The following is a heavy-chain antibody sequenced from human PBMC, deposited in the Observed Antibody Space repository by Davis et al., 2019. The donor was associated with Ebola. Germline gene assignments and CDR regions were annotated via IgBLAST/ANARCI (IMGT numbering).Heavy chain of an antibody. V-gene: IGHV3-53*01. CDR1: GFTVTMNY. D-gene: IGHD3-3*01. CDR3: ARRGITIFGVVIIDAFDI. CDR2: IYTDGRT. J-gene: IGHJ3*02. Sequence: GGSLRLSCAASGFTVTMNYMSWVRQAPGKGLEWVSVIYTDGRTDYADSVKGRFTISRDTSKNTVYLEMNSLRAEDTAVYYCARRGITIFGVVIIDAFDIWGQGTMVTVSS.